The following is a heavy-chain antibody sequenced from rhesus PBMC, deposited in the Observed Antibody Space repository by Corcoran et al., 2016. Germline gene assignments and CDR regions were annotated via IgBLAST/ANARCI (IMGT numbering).Heavy chain of an antibody. V-gene: IGHV4-106*01. Sequence: QVQLQESGPGLVKPSETRSLTCAVSGGSISDDYYRCWIRQPPGKGLEWIGYIYGSGGGTNYNPSLKNRVTISIDTSKNQFSLKLSSVTAADTAVYYCARFGSWGSLDVWGRGVLVTVSS. CDR1: GGSISDDYY. CDR3: ARFGSWGSLDV. D-gene: IGHD3-16*01. CDR2: IYGSGGGT. J-gene: IGHJ5-2*02.